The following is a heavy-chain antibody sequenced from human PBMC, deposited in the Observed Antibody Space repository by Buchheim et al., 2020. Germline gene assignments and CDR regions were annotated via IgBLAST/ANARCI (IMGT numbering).Heavy chain of an antibody. CDR2: IYHSGST. CDR1: GGSISSGGYS. CDR3: ASSNMITFGGVTHMDA. J-gene: IGHJ6*02. V-gene: IGHV4-30-2*01. Sequence: QLQLQESGSGLVKPSQTLSLTCAVSGGSISSGGYSWSWIRQPPGKGLEWIGYIYHSGSTYYNPSLKSRVTISVDRSKNQFSLKLSSVTAADTAVYYCASSNMITFGGVTHMDAWGQGTT. D-gene: IGHD3-16*01.